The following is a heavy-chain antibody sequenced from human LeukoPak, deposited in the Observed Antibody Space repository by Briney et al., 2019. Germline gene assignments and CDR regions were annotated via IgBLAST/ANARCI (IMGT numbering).Heavy chain of an antibody. CDR3: ANSAASVPVDY. CDR1: GFTFSSYA. CDR2: ISASGSST. J-gene: IGHJ4*02. Sequence: GGSLRLSCAASGFTFSSYAMSWVRQAPGKGLEWVSGISASGSSTYYADSVKGRFTLSRDNSKNTLYLQMNSLRAEDMAVYYCANSAASVPVDYWGQGTLVTVSS. D-gene: IGHD2-2*01. V-gene: IGHV3-23*01.